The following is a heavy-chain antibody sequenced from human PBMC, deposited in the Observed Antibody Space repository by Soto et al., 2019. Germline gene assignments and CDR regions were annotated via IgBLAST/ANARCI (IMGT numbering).Heavy chain of an antibody. CDR2: IDPSDSYT. Sequence: GESLKISCKGSGYSFTIYWISCVRQMPGKGLEWMGRIDPSDSYTNYSPSFQGHVTISADKSISTAYLQWSSLKASDTAMYYCARHRYSYGYDGEDYWGQGTLVTVSS. V-gene: IGHV5-10-1*01. J-gene: IGHJ4*02. D-gene: IGHD5-18*01. CDR1: GYSFTIYW. CDR3: ARHRYSYGYDGEDY.